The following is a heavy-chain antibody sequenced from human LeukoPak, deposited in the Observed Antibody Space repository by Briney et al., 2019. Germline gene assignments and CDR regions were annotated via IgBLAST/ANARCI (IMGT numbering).Heavy chain of an antibody. V-gene: IGHV3-30*18. CDR3: AKGKGPTANWYFDV. J-gene: IGHJ2*01. CDR1: GFTFSSYG. D-gene: IGHD2-21*02. CDR2: ISYDGSNK. Sequence: GGSLRLSCAASGFTFSSYGMHWVRQAPGKGLEWVAVISYDGSNKYYADSVKGRFTISRDNSKNTLYLHLNSLRAEDTAVYYCAKGKGPTANWYFDVWGRGTLVTVSS.